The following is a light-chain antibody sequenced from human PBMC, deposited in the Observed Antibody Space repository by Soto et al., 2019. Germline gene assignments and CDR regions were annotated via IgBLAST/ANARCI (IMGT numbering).Light chain of an antibody. CDR3: SSYTSSSTSYV. Sequence: QSALTQPASVSGSPGQSITISCTGTSSDVGGYNYVSWYQQHPGKAPKRMIYEVSNRPSGVSNRFSGSKSGNTASLTISGLQAEDEADYYCSSYTSSSTSYVFGPGTKLTVL. CDR2: EVS. CDR1: SSDVGGYNY. J-gene: IGLJ1*01. V-gene: IGLV2-14*01.